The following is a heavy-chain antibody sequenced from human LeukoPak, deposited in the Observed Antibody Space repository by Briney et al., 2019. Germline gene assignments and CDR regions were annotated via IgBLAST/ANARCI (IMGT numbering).Heavy chain of an antibody. J-gene: IGHJ4*02. V-gene: IGHV1-18*01. CDR3: ARVGGSYYGSDFDY. D-gene: IGHD1-26*01. CDR1: GHTFTSYG. Sequence: ASVKVSCNASGHTFTSYGISWVRQAPGQGLEWMGWISAYNGNTNYAQKLQGRVTMTTDTSTSTAYMELRSLRSDDTAVYYCARVGGSYYGSDFDYWGQGTLVTVSS. CDR2: ISAYNGNT.